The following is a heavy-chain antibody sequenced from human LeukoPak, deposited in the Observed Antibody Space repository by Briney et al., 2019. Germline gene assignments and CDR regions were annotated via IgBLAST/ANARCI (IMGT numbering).Heavy chain of an antibody. CDR3: AKDGARGWELLPLDY. CDR1: GFTFSSYA. CDR2: ISGSGGST. D-gene: IGHD1-26*01. Sequence: GGSLRLSCAASGFTFSSYAMSWVRQAPGRGLEWVSAISGSGGSTYYADSVKGRFTISRDNSKNTLYLQMHSLRAEDTAVYYCAKDGARGWELLPLDYWGQGTLVTVSS. J-gene: IGHJ4*02. V-gene: IGHV3-23*01.